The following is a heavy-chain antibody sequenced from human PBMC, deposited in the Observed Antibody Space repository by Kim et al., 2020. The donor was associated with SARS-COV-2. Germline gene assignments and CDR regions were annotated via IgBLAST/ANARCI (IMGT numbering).Heavy chain of an antibody. CDR3: AREGMATVLDY. V-gene: IGHV3-30*01. Sequence: KYSADSLKGRFTISRDKSKNTLTLQMNSLRPEDTAVYYCAREGMATVLDYWGQGTLVTVSS. D-gene: IGHD3-10*01. CDR2: K. J-gene: IGHJ4*02.